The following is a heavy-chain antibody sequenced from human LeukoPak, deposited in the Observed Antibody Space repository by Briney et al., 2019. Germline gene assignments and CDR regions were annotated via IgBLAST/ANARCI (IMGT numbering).Heavy chain of an antibody. CDR2: INHSGST. J-gene: IGHJ4*02. CDR1: GGSFGGYY. V-gene: IGHV4-34*01. Sequence: SETLSLTCAVYGGSFGGYYWSWIRQPPGKGLEWIGEINHSGSTNYNPSLKSRVTISVDTSKNQFSLKLSSVTAADTAVYYCARGFGYYYGSGIERRLDYWGQGTLVTVSS. D-gene: IGHD3-10*01. CDR3: ARGFGYYYGSGIERRLDY.